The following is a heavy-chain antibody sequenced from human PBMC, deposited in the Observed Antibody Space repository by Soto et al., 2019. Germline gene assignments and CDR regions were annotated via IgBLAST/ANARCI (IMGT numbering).Heavy chain of an antibody. V-gene: IGHV1-46*01. CDR2: INPSGGST. Sequence: ASVKVSCKASGYTFTSYYMHWVRQAPGQGLEWMGIINPSGGSTSYAQKFQGRVTTTRATSTSTVYMELSSLRSEDTAVYYCARDREQLARDYYYYGMDVWGQGTTVTVSS. CDR1: GYTFTSYY. CDR3: ARDREQLARDYYYYGMDV. D-gene: IGHD6-6*01. J-gene: IGHJ6*02.